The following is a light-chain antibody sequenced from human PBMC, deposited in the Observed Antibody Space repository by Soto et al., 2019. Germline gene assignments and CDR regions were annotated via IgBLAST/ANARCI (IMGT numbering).Light chain of an antibody. CDR2: HVS. CDR3: YSYTTSSTYV. CDR1: ISDVGGYNY. V-gene: IGLV2-14*01. J-gene: IGLJ1*01. Sequence: QSVLTQPASVSGSPGQSITISCTGTISDVGGYNYVSWYQQHPAKVPKLMIYHVSNRPSGVSDRFSGSKSGNTASLTISGLQAEDEAEYYCYSYTTSSTYVFGTGTKLTVL.